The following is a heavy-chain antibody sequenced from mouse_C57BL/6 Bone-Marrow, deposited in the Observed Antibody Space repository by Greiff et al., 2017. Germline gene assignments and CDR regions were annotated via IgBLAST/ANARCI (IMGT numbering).Heavy chain of an antibody. CDR2: ISSGSSTI. CDR1: GFTFSDYG. CDR3: ARRGDALDCFGY. J-gene: IGHJ2*01. V-gene: IGHV5-17*01. Sequence: EVKLMESGGGLVKPGGSLKLSCAASGFTFSDYGMHWVRQAPEKGLEWVAYISSGSSTIYYADTVKGRFTISRDNAKNTLFLQMTSLRSEDPAMCYCARRGDALDCFGYWGQGTTLTVSS. D-gene: IGHD3-3*01.